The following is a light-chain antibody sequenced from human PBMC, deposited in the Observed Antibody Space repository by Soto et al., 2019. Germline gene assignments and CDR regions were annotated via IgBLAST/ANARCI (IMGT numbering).Light chain of an antibody. CDR3: MQSQQSPPT. CDR1: QSLLQSNGYNY. Sequence: DIVMTQSPLSLPVTPGEPASISCSSSQSLLQSNGYNYLDWYLQKPGQSPQLLIYFGSYRASGVPDRFSGSGSGTEFTLKIRRVEAEDAGLYYCMQSQQSPPTFGQGTKVEI. CDR2: FGS. V-gene: IGKV2-28*01. J-gene: IGKJ1*01.